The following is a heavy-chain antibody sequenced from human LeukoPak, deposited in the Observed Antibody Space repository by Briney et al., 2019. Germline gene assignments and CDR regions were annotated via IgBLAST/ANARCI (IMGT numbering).Heavy chain of an antibody. CDR1: GFTFSSYA. J-gene: IGHJ4*02. D-gene: IGHD6-19*01. Sequence: GGSLRLSCAASGFTFSSYAMHWVRQAPGKGLEWVAVISYDGSNKYYADSVKGRFTISRDNSKNTLYLQMNSLRAEDTAVYYCARDSVAAAGGYWGQGTLVTVSS. CDR3: ARDSVAAAGGY. CDR2: ISYDGSNK. V-gene: IGHV3-30*14.